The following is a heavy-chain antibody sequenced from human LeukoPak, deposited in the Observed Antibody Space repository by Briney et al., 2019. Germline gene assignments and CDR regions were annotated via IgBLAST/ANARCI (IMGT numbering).Heavy chain of an antibody. CDR3: ALGPGAYYYYGMDV. CDR2: INHSGST. D-gene: IGHD7-27*01. J-gene: IGHJ6*02. CDR1: GGSFSGYY. Sequence: SETLSLTCAVYGGSFSGYYWSWIRQPPGKGLEWIGEINHSGSTNYNPSLKSRVTISVDTSKNQFSLKLSSVTAADTAVYYCALGPGAYYYYGMDVWGQGTTVSVS. V-gene: IGHV4-34*01.